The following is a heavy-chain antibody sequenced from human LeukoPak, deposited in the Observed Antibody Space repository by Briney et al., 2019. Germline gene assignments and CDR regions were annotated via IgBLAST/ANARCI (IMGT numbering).Heavy chain of an antibody. J-gene: IGHJ5*02. CDR1: GGSISSSSYY. D-gene: IGHD2-15*01. CDR2: IYYSGCT. V-gene: IGHV4-39*01. CDR3: ARRGGYCSGVSCLSWFDP. Sequence: SETLSLTCTVSGGSISSSSYYWGWLRQPPGTGLEYLGSIYYSGCTYYNPSLKSRVTISVDTSKNQFSLKLSSVTAADTAVYYCARRGGYCSGVSCLSWFDPWGQGTLVTVSS.